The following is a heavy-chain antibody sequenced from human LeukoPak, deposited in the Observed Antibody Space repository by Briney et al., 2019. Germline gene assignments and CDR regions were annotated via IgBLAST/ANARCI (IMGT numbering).Heavy chain of an antibody. Sequence: PSETLSLTCTVSGGSISSSSYYWGWIRQPPGKGLEWIGSIYYSGSTYYNPSLKSRVTISVDTSKNQFSLKLSSVTAADTAVYYCARQKGILAATDAFDIWGQGTMVTVSS. CDR3: ARQKGILAATDAFDI. D-gene: IGHD3-3*02. J-gene: IGHJ3*02. V-gene: IGHV4-39*01. CDR2: IYYSGST. CDR1: GGSISSSSYY.